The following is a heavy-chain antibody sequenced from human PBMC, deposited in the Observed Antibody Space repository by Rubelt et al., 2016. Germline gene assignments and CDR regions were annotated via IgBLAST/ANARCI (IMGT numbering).Heavy chain of an antibody. Sequence: EVQLVESGGDLVQPGASLRLSCAASGFTFSSYWMTWVRQAPGKGLEWVAHINQDGTDKYYVDSVKGRFTISRDNAKTSLFLQMNSLRAEDTAVYYCVRGGWYLTNPFDYWGQGTLVTVSS. J-gene: IGHJ4*02. CDR3: VRGGWYLTNPFDY. CDR1: GFTFSSYW. D-gene: IGHD6-13*01. CDR2: INQDGTDK. V-gene: IGHV3-7*01.